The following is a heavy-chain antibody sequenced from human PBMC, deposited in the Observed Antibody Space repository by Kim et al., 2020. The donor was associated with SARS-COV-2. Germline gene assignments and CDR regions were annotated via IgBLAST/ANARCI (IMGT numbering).Heavy chain of an antibody. Sequence: GGSLRLSCAASGFTFSSYGMHWVRQAPGKGLEWVAVISYDGSNKYYADSVKGRFTISRDNSKNTLYLQMNSLRAEDTAVYYCARDLRSSSWYDWDHYYY. V-gene: IGHV3-33*05. CDR2: ISYDGSNK. J-gene: IGHJ6*01. CDR3: ARDLRSSSWYDWDHYYY. CDR1: GFTFSSYG. D-gene: IGHD6-13*01.